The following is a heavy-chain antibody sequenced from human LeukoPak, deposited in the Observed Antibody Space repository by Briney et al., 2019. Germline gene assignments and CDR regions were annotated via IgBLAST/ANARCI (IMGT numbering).Heavy chain of an antibody. V-gene: IGHV3-21*01. CDR2: VSSSSSYI. CDR3: ARDSTQWIYSTYYFDY. J-gene: IGHJ4*02. Sequence: GGSLRLSCAASGFTFSSYSMNWFRQAPGKGLEWVSSVSSSSSYIYYADSVKGRFTISRDNAKNSLYPQINSLRVEDTAAYSCARDSTQWIYSTYYFDYWGQGTLVTVSS. D-gene: IGHD6-19*01. CDR1: GFTFSSYS.